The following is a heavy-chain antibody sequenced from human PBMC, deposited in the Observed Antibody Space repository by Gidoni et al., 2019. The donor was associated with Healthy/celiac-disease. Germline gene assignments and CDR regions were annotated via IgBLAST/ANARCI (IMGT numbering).Heavy chain of an antibody. CDR1: GGSISSGSYY. Sequence: QVQLQESGPGLVKPSQTLSLTCTVSGGSISSGSYYWSWIRQPAGKGLEWIGRIYTSGSTNYNPSLKSRVTISVDTSKNQFSLKLSSVTAADTAVYYCAREVVVPAATAWFDPWGQGTLVTVSS. CDR3: AREVVVPAATAWFDP. D-gene: IGHD2-2*01. J-gene: IGHJ5*02. CDR2: IYTSGST. V-gene: IGHV4-61*02.